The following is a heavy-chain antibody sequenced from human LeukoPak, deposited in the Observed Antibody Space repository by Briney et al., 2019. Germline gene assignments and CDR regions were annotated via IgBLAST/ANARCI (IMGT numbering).Heavy chain of an antibody. CDR3: GREIQAPGKTLEY. J-gene: IGHJ4*02. CDR2: IKQDGSEK. V-gene: IGHV3-7*01. Sequence: GGSLRLSCAASGFTFSSYWMSWVRQAPGKGLEWVANIKQDGSEKYYVDSVKGRFTIPRDNAKNTLYLQMNSLRGEDTAVYYCGREIQAPGKTLEYWGQGTLVTVSS. CDR1: GFTFSSYW.